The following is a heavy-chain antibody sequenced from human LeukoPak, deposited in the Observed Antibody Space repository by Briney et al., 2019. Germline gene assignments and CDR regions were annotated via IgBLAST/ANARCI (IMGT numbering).Heavy chain of an antibody. CDR2: FDPEDGET. CDR1: GYTLTELS. Sequence: AAVKVSCKVSGYTLTELSMHWARQAPGKGLEWMGGFDPEDGETIYAQKFQGRVTMTEDTSTDTAYMELSSLRSEDTAVYYCATGLSWTVPGLGSRYYYYGMDVWGQGTTVTVSS. CDR3: ATGLSWTVPGLGSRYYYYGMDV. D-gene: IGHD3-10*02. V-gene: IGHV1-24*01. J-gene: IGHJ6*02.